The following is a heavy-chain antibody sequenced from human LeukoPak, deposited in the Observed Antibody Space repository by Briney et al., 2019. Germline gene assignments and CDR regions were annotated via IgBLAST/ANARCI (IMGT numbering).Heavy chain of an antibody. CDR2: ISYDGTKK. D-gene: IGHD3-22*01. CDR3: AAENSGYYYTKPHFDY. J-gene: IGHJ4*02. CDR1: GFTFSSYG. Sequence: GGSLRLSCAASGFTFSSYGMHWVRQAPGKGLEWVAVISYDGTKKYYVDSVKGRFTISRDNSKNTLYLQMNSLRAEDTAVYYCAAENSGYYYTKPHFDYWGQGTLVTVSS. V-gene: IGHV3-30*03.